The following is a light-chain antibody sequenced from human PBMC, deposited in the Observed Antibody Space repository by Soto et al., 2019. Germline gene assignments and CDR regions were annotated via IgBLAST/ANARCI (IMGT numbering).Light chain of an antibody. CDR1: QSVSRY. Sequence: EIVLTQSPATLSLSPGERATLSCRASQSVSRYLAWYQQKPGQAPRLLIYDASNRATCIPARFSGSGSGTDFTLTISSLEHEDFAVYYCQQRSDWPSTFGGGTKVQIK. CDR3: QQRSDWPST. J-gene: IGKJ4*01. V-gene: IGKV3-11*01. CDR2: DAS.